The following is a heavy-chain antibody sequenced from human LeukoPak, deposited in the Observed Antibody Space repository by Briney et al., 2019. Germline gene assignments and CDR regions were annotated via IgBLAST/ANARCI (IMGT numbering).Heavy chain of an antibody. CDR2: VYYSGNT. CDR3: ARYPSWFDP. CDR1: GGSISGFY. Sequence: SETLSLTCTVSGGSISGFYWNWIRQPPGKGLEWIGYVYYSGNTNYNPSLKSRVTISLDTSKNQFSLKLSSVTAADTAVYYCARYPSWFDPWGQGTLVTVSS. J-gene: IGHJ5*02. V-gene: IGHV4-59*01.